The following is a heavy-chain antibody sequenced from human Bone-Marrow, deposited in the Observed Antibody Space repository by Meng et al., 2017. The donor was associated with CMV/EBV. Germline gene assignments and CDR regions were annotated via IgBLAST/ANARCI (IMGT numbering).Heavy chain of an antibody. CDR1: GFTFSTYW. D-gene: IGHD6-13*01. Sequence: GGSLRLSCAASGFTFSTYWMHWVRQAPGKGLVWVSRINPDGSSTSYADSVEGRFTISRDNAKNALYLQMNSLRGEDTAVYYCVRDGHSWDFDFWGQGTLVTVSS. CDR3: VRDGHSWDFDF. CDR2: INPDGSST. J-gene: IGHJ4*02. V-gene: IGHV3-74*01.